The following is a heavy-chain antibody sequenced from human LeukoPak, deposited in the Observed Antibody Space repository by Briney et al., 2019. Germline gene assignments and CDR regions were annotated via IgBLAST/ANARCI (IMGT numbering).Heavy chain of an antibody. D-gene: IGHD3-22*01. V-gene: IGHV4-39*01. Sequence: PSETLSLTXTVSGGSISSSSYYWGWIRQPPGKGLEWIGSIYYSGSTYYNPSLKSRVTISVDTSKNQFSLKLSSVTAADTAVYYCARRAHYYDSSGYLYWGQGTLVTVSS. CDR2: IYYSGST. CDR3: ARRAHYYDSSGYLY. CDR1: GGSISSSSYY. J-gene: IGHJ4*02.